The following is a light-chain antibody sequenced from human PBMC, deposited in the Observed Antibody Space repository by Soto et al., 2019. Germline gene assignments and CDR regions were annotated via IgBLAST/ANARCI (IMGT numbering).Light chain of an antibody. CDR1: QSVSSSY. V-gene: IGKV3-20*01. Sequence: EIVLTQSPGTLSLSPGERATLSCRASQSVSSSYLAWYQQKPGQAPRLLIYGASSRATGIPDRFSGSGSGTNFTLTISRLEPEDFEVYYCQQYGSSPYTFGQWTKLEIK. CDR3: QQYGSSPYT. CDR2: GAS. J-gene: IGKJ2*01.